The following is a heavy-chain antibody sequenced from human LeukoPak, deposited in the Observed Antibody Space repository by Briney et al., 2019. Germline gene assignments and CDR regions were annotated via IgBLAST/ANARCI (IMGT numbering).Heavy chain of an antibody. CDR2: MNPNSGNT. V-gene: IGHV1-8*01. CDR3: ARGLLGVRLPPLLLGY. D-gene: IGHD2-15*01. CDR1: GYTFTSYD. J-gene: IGHJ4*02. Sequence: WASVKVSCKASGYTFTSYDINWVRQATGQGLEWMGWMNPNSGNTGYAQKFQGRVTMTRNTPISTAYMELSSLRSEDTAVYYCARGLLGVRLPPLLLGYWGQGTLVTVSS.